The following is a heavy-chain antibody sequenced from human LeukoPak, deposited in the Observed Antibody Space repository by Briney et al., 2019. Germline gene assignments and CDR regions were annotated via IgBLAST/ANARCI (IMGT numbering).Heavy chain of an antibody. Sequence: PSETLSLTCAVYGGSFSGYYWSWIRQPPGKGLEWIGEINHSGSTNYNPSLKSRVTISVDTSKNQFSLKLSSVTAADTAVYYCARGGWFRSGWYGWREYYYYWDLGAKGTRVTVSS. D-gene: IGHD6-19*01. CDR3: ARGGWFRSGWYGWREYYYYWDL. J-gene: IGHJ6*03. CDR1: GGSFSGYY. V-gene: IGHV4-34*01. CDR2: INHSGST.